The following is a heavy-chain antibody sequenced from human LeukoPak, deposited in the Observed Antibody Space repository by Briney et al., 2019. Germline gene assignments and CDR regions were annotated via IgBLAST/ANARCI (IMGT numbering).Heavy chain of an antibody. CDR1: GFTFSSYA. CDR3: AKVLGWELLDYYFDY. CDR2: IKQNGGNK. D-gene: IGHD1-26*01. J-gene: IGHJ4*02. Sequence: PGGSLRLSCVASGFTFSSYAMSWVRQAPGKGLEWVSTIKQNGGNKSYVDSVKGRFTISRDNSKNSLYLQMNSLRAEDTAVYYCAKVLGWELLDYYFDYWGQGTLVTVSS. V-gene: IGHV3-7*03.